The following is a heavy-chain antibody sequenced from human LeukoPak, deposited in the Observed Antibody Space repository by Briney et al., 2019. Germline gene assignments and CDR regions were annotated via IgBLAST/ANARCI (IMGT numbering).Heavy chain of an antibody. CDR2: TYYSGST. V-gene: IGHV4-59*01. J-gene: IGHJ3*02. Sequence: SETLSLTCTVSGGSISSYYWSWIRQPPGKGLEWVGYTYYSGSTNYNPSLKSRVTISVDTSNSQFSLKLSSVTAADTAVYYCARGDDFNYPGAFDIWGQGTMVTVSS. CDR3: ARGDDFNYPGAFDI. CDR1: GGSISSYY. D-gene: IGHD5-24*01.